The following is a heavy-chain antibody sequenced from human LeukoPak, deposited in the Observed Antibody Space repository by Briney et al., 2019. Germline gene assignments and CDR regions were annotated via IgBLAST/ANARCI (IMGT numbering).Heavy chain of an antibody. J-gene: IGHJ4*02. Sequence: GGSLRLSCATSGFSFNNHAMSWVRQAPGKGPEWLSGIGGSGRPTYYADSVKGRFIISRDNSKNTVYLQMNSLRAEDTAVYYCARAMDSYYGSGSPFDYWGQGTLVTVSS. D-gene: IGHD3-10*01. V-gene: IGHV3-23*01. CDR2: IGGSGRPT. CDR3: ARAMDSYYGSGSPFDY. CDR1: GFSFNNHA.